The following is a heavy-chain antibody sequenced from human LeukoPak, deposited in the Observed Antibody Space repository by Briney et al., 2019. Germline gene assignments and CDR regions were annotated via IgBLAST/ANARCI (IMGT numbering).Heavy chain of an antibody. J-gene: IGHJ6*02. CDR3: AKEYYGMDV. Sequence: GGSLRLSCAASGFTFDDYAMHWVRHAPGKGLEWVSGISWNSGGIGYADSVKGRFTISRDNAKNSLYLQMNSLRAEDTALYYCAKEYYGMDVWGQGTTVTVSS. CDR2: ISWNSGGI. CDR1: GFTFDDYA. V-gene: IGHV3-9*01.